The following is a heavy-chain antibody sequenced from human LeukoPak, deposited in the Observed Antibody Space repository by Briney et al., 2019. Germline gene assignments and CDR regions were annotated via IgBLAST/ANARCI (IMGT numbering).Heavy chain of an antibody. Sequence: ASVKITGKVSGYTLTELSMHWVRQAPGKGLEWMLGFDPEDGETIYAQKFQGSVTMTEDTSTDTAYMELSSLRTEDTAVYYCATGGSGSNAYFQHWGQGTLVTVS. CDR3: ATGGSGSNAYFQH. D-gene: IGHD1-26*01. CDR1: GYTLTELS. J-gene: IGHJ1*01. V-gene: IGHV1-24*01. CDR2: FDPEDGET.